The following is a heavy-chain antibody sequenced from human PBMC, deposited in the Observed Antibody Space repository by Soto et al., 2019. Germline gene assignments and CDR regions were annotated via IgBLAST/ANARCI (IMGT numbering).Heavy chain of an antibody. D-gene: IGHD5-12*01. Sequence: SETLSLTCAVYGGSFSGYYWSWIRQPPGKGLEWIGEINHSGSTNYNPSLESRVTISVDTSKNQFSLKLSSVTAADTTVYYSARGHLGNIVPSNYYYYRAVGGKGTTVTVSS. J-gene: IGHJ6*03. CDR1: GGSFSGYY. CDR2: INHSGST. V-gene: IGHV4-34*01. CDR3: ARGHLGNIVPSNYYYYRAV.